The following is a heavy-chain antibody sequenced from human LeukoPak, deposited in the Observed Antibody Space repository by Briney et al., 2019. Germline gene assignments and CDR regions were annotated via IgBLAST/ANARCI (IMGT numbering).Heavy chain of an antibody. CDR3: ARGRIQTMGFYYYYGMDV. V-gene: IGHV1-69*13. CDR2: IIPIFGTA. J-gene: IGHJ6*02. Sequence: SVKVSCTASGGTFSSYAISWVRQAPGQGLEWMGGIIPIFGTANYAQKFQGRVTITADESTSTAYMEPSSLRSEDTAVYYCARGRIQTMGFYYYYGMDVWGQGTTVTVSS. D-gene: IGHD4/OR15-4a*01. CDR1: GGTFSSYA.